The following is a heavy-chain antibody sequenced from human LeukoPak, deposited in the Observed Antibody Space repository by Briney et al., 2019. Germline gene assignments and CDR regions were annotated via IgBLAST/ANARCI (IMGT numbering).Heavy chain of an antibody. D-gene: IGHD2-8*01. CDR1: GFTFSSYS. Sequence: GGSLRLSCAASGFTFSSYSMNWVRQAPGKGLEWVAFIRYDGSNKYYADSVKGRFTISRDNSKNTLYLQMNSLRAEDTAVYYCAKDPGHGGVYDYYYMDVWGKGTTVTISS. CDR3: AKDPGHGGVYDYYYMDV. J-gene: IGHJ6*03. V-gene: IGHV3-30*02. CDR2: IRYDGSNK.